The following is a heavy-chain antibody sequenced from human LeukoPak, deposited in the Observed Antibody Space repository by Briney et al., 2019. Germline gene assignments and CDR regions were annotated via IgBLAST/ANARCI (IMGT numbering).Heavy chain of an antibody. J-gene: IGHJ4*02. D-gene: IGHD5-18*01. V-gene: IGHV1-69*13. CDR2: IIPIFGTA. CDR3: ARDYVDDTPMIKDY. CDR1: GGTFSSYA. Sequence: GASVKVSCKASGGTFSSYAISWVRQAPGQGLEWMGGIIPIFGTANYAQKFQGRVTITADESTSTVYMELSSLRSEDTAVYYCARDYVDDTPMIKDYWGQGTLVTVSS.